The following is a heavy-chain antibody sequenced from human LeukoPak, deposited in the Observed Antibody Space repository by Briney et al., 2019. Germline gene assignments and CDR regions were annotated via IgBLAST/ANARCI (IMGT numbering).Heavy chain of an antibody. J-gene: IGHJ4*02. CDR1: GGTFSSYT. V-gene: IGHV1-69*13. Sequence: ASVKVSCKASGGTFSSYTISWVRQAPGQGLEWMGGIIPIFGAANYAQKFQGRVTITADESTSTAYMELSSLRSEDTAVYYCAAPSGYYDFWSGYYYFDYWGQGTLVTVSS. CDR3: AAPSGYYDFWSGYYYFDY. CDR2: IIPIFGAA. D-gene: IGHD3-3*01.